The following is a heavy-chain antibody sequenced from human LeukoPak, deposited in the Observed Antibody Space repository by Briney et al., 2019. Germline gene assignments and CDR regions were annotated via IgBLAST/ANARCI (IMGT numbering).Heavy chain of an antibody. CDR2: IWYDGSNK. CDR3: ARDFHVPGI. V-gene: IGHV3-33*01. Sequence: GRSLRLSCAASGFTFSSYGMHWVRQTPGKGLEWVAVIWYDGSNKYYADSVKGRFTISRDNSKNTLYLQMNSLRAEDTAVYYCARDFHVPGIWGQGTMVTVSS. CDR1: GFTFSSYG. D-gene: IGHD2-2*01. J-gene: IGHJ3*02.